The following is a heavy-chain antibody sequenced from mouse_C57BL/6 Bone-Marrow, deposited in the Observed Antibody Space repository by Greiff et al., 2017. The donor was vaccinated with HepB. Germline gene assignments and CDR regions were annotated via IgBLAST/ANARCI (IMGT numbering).Heavy chain of an antibody. D-gene: IGHD1-1*01. CDR1: GFTFSSYG. Sequence: EVKVVESGGDLVKPGGSLKLSCAASGFTFSSYGMSWVRQTPDKRLEWVATISSGGSYTYYPDSVKGRFTISRDNAKNTLYLQMSSLKSEDTAMYYCARRRFYYYGSSGGLGDYWGQGTSVTVSS. CDR2: ISSGGSYT. J-gene: IGHJ4*01. CDR3: ARRRFYYYGSSGGLGDY. V-gene: IGHV5-6*02.